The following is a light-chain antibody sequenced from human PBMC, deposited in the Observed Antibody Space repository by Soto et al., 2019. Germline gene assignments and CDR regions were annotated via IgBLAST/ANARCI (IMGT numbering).Light chain of an antibody. CDR3: QQYGSSPPN. Sequence: EIALTQSPGTLALSPGERTNLSCRARQSVSSSYLAWYQQKPGQAPRLLIYGASSRATGIPDRFSGSGSGTDFTLTISRLEPEDFAVYYCQQYGSSPPNFGGGTKVDI. CDR2: GAS. J-gene: IGKJ4*01. V-gene: IGKV3-20*01. CDR1: QSVSSSY.